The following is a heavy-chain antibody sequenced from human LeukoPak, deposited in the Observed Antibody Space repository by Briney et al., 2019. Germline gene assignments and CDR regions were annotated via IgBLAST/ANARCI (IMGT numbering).Heavy chain of an antibody. J-gene: IGHJ4*02. V-gene: IGHV4-38-2*01. CDR1: GYSISSGYY. Sequence: SETLSLTCAVSGYSISSGYYWGWIRQPPGKGLEWIGSIYHGGSTYYNPSLKSRVTISVDTSKNQFSLKLSSVTAADTAVYYCARRRSSSSRTNYYFDYWGQGTLVTVSS. CDR3: ARRRSSSSRTNYYFDY. D-gene: IGHD6-6*01. CDR2: IYHGGST.